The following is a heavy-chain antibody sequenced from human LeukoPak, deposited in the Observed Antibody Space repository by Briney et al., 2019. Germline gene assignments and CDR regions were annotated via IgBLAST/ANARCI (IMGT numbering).Heavy chain of an antibody. J-gene: IGHJ3*02. CDR3: ASSGWERGSFDI. D-gene: IGHD1-26*01. CDR2: IYYSGST. Sequence: KPSETLSLXCTVSGGSISSYYWSWIRQPPGKGLEWIGYIYYSGSTNYNPSLKSRVTISVDTSKNQFSLKLSSVTAADTAVYYCASSGWERGSFDIWGQGTMVTVSS. CDR1: GGSISSYY. V-gene: IGHV4-59*01.